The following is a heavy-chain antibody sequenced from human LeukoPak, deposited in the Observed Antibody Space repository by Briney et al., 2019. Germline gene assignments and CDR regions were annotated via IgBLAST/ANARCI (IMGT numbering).Heavy chain of an antibody. D-gene: IGHD2-2*03. V-gene: IGHV3-15*07. CDR1: GLTFSDAW. Sequence: SGGSLRLSCEAAGLTFSDAWMNWVRQAPGKGLEWVGRIKGTTDGGTIDYAASVKGRFIISRDDSKNVLYLEMNSLKIEDTAVYYCAGLKWIWGQGTLVAVSS. CDR2: IKGTTDGGTI. J-gene: IGHJ4*02. CDR3: AGLKWI.